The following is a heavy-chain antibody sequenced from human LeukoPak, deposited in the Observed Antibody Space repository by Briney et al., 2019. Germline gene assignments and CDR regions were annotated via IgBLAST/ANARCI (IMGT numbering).Heavy chain of an antibody. V-gene: IGHV3-23*01. CDR2: ISGSSDTT. J-gene: IGHJ4*02. Sequence: PGGSLRLSCTASGFTFSNYAVSWVRQAPGKGLEWISGISGSSDTTYYADAVKGRFTISRDNSKNTLFLQMSSLRVEDTAVHYCVKSGTFFLYYFDSWGQGTQLTVSS. CDR3: VKSGTFFLYYFDS. CDR1: GFTFSNYA. D-gene: IGHD1-26*01.